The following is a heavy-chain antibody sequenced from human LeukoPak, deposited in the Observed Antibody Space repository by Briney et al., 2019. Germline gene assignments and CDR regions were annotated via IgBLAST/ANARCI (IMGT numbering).Heavy chain of an antibody. CDR3: ARDPYSSGWYKDAFDI. Sequence: GGSLRLSCAASGFTLSSCSMNWVRQAPGKGLEWVSSISGSSSYINYADSVKGRFTISRDNAQNSLFLQLNSLRAEDTAVYYCARDPYSSGWYKDAFDIWGQGTMVTVSS. D-gene: IGHD6-19*01. V-gene: IGHV3-21*01. CDR2: ISGSSSYI. CDR1: GFTLSSCS. J-gene: IGHJ3*02.